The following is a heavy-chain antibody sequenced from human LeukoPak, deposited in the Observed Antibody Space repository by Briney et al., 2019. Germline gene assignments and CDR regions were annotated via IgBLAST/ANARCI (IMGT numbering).Heavy chain of an antibody. CDR1: GYTFTSYD. CDR2: MNPNSGGT. D-gene: IGHD2-15*01. CDR3: ARVGWHCSGGSCYGY. Sequence: GASVKVSCKASGYTFTSYDINWVRQATGQGLEWMGWMNPNSGGTNYAQKFQGRVTMTRDTSISTAYMELSRLRSDDTAVYYCARVGWHCSGGSCYGYWGQGTLVTVSS. J-gene: IGHJ4*02. V-gene: IGHV1-2*02.